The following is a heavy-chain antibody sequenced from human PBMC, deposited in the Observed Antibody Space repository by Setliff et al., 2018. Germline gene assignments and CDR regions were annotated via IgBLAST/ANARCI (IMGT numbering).Heavy chain of an antibody. Sequence: ASVKVSCKASGYTFTGYYIHWVRQAPGQGLEWMGYINPNSGGTNYAQKFQGRVTMTRDTSIGTAYMELSRLKSDDTASYYCAGVDVLTASPFWGLGTRVTVSS. J-gene: IGHJ4*02. CDR3: AGVDVLTASPF. V-gene: IGHV1-2*02. D-gene: IGHD3-9*01. CDR2: INPNSGGT. CDR1: GYTFTGYY.